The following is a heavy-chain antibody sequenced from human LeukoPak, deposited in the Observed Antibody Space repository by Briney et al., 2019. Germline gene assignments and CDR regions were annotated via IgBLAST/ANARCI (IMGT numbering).Heavy chain of an antibody. V-gene: IGHV3-30*02. CDR1: GFTFSSNG. Sequence: GGSLRLSCVASGFTFSSNGMHWVRQAPGKGLEWVTFIQYDGSKKYYADSVKGRFTISRDNSKNTLYLEMNSLRAEDTAVYYRAKDIGSYYDYWGQGILVTVSS. CDR2: IQYDGSKK. J-gene: IGHJ4*02. CDR3: AKDIGSYYDY. D-gene: IGHD3-10*01.